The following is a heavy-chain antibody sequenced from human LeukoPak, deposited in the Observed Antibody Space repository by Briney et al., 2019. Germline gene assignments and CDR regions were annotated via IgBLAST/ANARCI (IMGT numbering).Heavy chain of an antibody. Sequence: SETLSLTCNVSGDYITTTNYYWAWIRQPPGKGLDWIASIFYSGNTYYNPSLKSRVSISIDTSRKQISLQLRSVSATDTAIYYCARRSRLYKPETTGYHDSWGQGTLVTVSS. V-gene: IGHV4-39*01. J-gene: IGHJ4*02. CDR1: GDYITTTNYY. D-gene: IGHD3-9*01. CDR2: IFYSGNT. CDR3: ARRSRLYKPETTGYHDS.